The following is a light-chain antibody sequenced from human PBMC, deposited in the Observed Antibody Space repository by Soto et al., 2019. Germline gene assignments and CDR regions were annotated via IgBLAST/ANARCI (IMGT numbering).Light chain of an antibody. Sequence: EIVMTQSPATLSVSPGERATLSCRASQNISSNLAWYQQKPGQAPRVLIDGASTRATGIPARFSGSGSGTEFPRTISSLQSEDFAVYYRQQYNNWLWTFGKGTKVEIK. CDR2: GAS. CDR1: QNISSN. V-gene: IGKV3-15*01. CDR3: QQYNNWLWT. J-gene: IGKJ1*01.